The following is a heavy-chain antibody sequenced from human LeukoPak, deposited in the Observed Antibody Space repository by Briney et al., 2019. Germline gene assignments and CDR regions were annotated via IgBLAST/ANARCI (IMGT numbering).Heavy chain of an antibody. CDR1: GDSISSYY. CDR3: GRRIAAAGTNNYFGIDV. J-gene: IGHJ6*02. Sequence: SETRSLTCTVSGDSISSYYWSWIRQPPGKGLEWIGYIYSSGSTKYNPSLKSRVTISVDTSKNQFSLRVSSVTAADTAVYYCGRRIAAAGTNNYFGIDVWGQGTTVTVSS. CDR2: IYSSGST. D-gene: IGHD6-13*01. V-gene: IGHV4-59*08.